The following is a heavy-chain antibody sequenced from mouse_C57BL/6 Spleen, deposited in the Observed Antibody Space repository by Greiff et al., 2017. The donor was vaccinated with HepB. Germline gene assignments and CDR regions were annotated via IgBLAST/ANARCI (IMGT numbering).Heavy chain of an antibody. CDR2: ISSGGSYT. CDR1: GFTFSSYG. Sequence: VQLKESGGDLVKPGGSLKLSCAASGFTFSSYGMSWVRQTPDKRLEWVATISSGGSYTYYPDSVKGRFTISRDNAKNTLYLQMSSLKSEDTAMYYCARLYYDYFYAMDYWGQGTSVTVSS. D-gene: IGHD2-4*01. V-gene: IGHV5-6*01. J-gene: IGHJ4*01. CDR3: ARLYYDYFYAMDY.